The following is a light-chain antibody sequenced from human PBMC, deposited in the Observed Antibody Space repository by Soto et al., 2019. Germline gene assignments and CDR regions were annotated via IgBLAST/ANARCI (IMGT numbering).Light chain of an antibody. Sequence: QSVLTQPRSVSGSPGQSVTISCTGTSNDVGGYNYVSWYQQHPGKAPKLLIPDVNKRPSGVPDRFSGSKSGNTASLIISGLQAEDEADYYCCSYAGSSTWVFGGGTKLTVL. J-gene: IGLJ3*02. CDR3: CSYAGSSTWV. CDR2: DVN. CDR1: SNDVGGYNY. V-gene: IGLV2-11*01.